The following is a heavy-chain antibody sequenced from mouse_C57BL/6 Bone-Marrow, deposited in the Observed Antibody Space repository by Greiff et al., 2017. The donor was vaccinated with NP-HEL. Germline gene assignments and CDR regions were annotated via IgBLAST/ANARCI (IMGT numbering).Heavy chain of an antibody. D-gene: IGHD1-1*01. V-gene: IGHV14-4*01. CDR1: GFNINDDS. CDR3: TTWGNYYGSSSWFAY. Sequence: VQLQQSGAELVRPGASVKLSCTASGFNINDDSLHRVKPRPEPGLEWIGWIDPENGDTEYASKFQGKATITADTSSNTAYLQLSSLTSEDTAVYYCTTWGNYYGSSSWFAYWGQGTLVTVSA. J-gene: IGHJ3*01. CDR2: IDPENGDT.